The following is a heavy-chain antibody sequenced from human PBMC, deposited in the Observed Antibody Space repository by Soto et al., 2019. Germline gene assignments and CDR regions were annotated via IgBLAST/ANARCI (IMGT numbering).Heavy chain of an antibody. CDR3: ARDKWGLLGGAFDY. V-gene: IGHV1-3*05. CDR2: INAGNGNT. J-gene: IGHJ4*02. D-gene: IGHD1-26*01. Sequence: QVQLVQSGAEEKKPGASVKVSCKASGYTFTSYAMHWVRQAPGQRLEWMGWINAGNGNTKYSKKFQGRVTITRDTSASTAYMELSSLRSEDTAVYYCARDKWGLLGGAFDYWGQGTLVTVSS. CDR1: GYTFTSYA.